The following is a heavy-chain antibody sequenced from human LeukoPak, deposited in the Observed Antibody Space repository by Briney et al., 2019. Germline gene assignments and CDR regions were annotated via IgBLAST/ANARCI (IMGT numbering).Heavy chain of an antibody. J-gene: IGHJ4*02. V-gene: IGHV1-2*02. CDR3: ARVKKLMPEFEF. CDR1: GYTFIDYY. D-gene: IGHD2-2*01. CDR2: INPNSGAT. Sequence: ASVKVSCKSSGYTFIDYYIHWVRQAPGQGLEWMGWINPNSGATKYAQKFQGRVSMTRDTSINTAYMDLTNLRYDDTAIFYCARVKKLMPEFEFWGQGALVTVSS.